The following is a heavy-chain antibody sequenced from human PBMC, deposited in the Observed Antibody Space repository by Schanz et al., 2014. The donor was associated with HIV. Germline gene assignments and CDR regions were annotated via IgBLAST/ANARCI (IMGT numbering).Heavy chain of an antibody. CDR1: GLTFGSYA. CDR3: AKPRAFYDSTGLPLDH. D-gene: IGHD2-8*02. Sequence: EVQLLESGGGLVQPGGSLRLSCAASGLTFGSYAMSWVRQAPGKGLEWVSAISGGGGSTYYADSVKGRLTISRDNSKNTLYLQMDTLRRDDTAVYYCAKPRAFYDSTGLPLDHWGQGTLVTVSS. J-gene: IGHJ4*02. V-gene: IGHV3-23*01. CDR2: ISGGGGST.